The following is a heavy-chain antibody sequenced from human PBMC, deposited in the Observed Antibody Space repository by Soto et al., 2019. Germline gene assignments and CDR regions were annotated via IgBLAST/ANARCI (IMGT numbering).Heavy chain of an antibody. V-gene: IGHV1-46*01. CDR2: INPSGGST. CDR3: ARVLRDSSGSPNAFDI. J-gene: IGHJ3*02. CDR1: GYTFTSYY. D-gene: IGHD3-22*01. Sequence: GASVKVSCKASGYTFTSYYMHWVRQAPGQGLEWMGIINPSGGSTSYAQKFQGRVTMTRDTSTSTVYMELSSLRSEDTAVYYCARVLRDSSGSPNAFDIWGQGTMVTVSS.